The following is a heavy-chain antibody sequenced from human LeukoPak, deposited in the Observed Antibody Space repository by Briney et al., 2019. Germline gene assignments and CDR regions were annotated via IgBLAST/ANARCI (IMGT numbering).Heavy chain of an antibody. J-gene: IGHJ4*02. CDR3: ARDLNYDFWSGYVEYYFDY. Sequence: ASVKVSCKASGYTFTSYGISWVRQAPGQGLEWMGWISAYNGNTNCAQKLQGRVTMTTDTSTSTAYMELRSLRSDDTAAYYCARDLNYDFWSGYVEYYFDYWGQGTLVTVSS. CDR1: GYTFTSYG. D-gene: IGHD3-3*01. V-gene: IGHV1-18*01. CDR2: ISAYNGNT.